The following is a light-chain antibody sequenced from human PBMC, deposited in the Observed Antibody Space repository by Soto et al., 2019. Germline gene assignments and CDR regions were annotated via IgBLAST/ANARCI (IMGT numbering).Light chain of an antibody. CDR3: QQRSNWPT. J-gene: IGKJ1*01. Sequence: VISQSPSTLSVSPGERTTLSCRASQSVSTILAWYQQKPGQAPRLLIYGASTRATGIPVRFSGSGSGTDFTLTISSLEPEDFAVYYCQQRSNWPTFGQGTKVAIK. CDR1: QSVSTI. V-gene: IGKV3-15*01. CDR2: GAS.